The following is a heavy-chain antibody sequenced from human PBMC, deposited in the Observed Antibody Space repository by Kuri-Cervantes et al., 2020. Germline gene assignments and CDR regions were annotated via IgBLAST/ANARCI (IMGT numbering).Heavy chain of an antibody. CDR1: GYTFTGYY. CDR2: INPNSGGT. CDR3: ARGYDSSGYYYY. D-gene: IGHD3-22*01. J-gene: IGHJ4*02. V-gene: IGHV1-2*02. Sequence: ASVKVSCKASGYTFTGYYMHWVRQAPGQGLEWMGWINPNSGGTNYAQKFQGRVTMTRDTSISTAYMELGRLRSDDTAVYYCARGYDSSGYYYYWGQGTLVTVSS.